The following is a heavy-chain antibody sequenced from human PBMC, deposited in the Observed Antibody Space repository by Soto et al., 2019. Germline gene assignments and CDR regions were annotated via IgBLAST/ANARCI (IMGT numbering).Heavy chain of an antibody. Sequence: ASVKVSCKASGYTFTGYYMHWVRQAPGQGLEWMGWINPNSGGTNYAQKFQGRVTMTRDTSISTAYMELSRLRSDDTAVYYCARVHHGYTPFDYCGQGTLVTVSS. CDR1: GYTFTGYY. V-gene: IGHV1-2*02. CDR2: INPNSGGT. D-gene: IGHD5-12*01. CDR3: ARVHHGYTPFDY. J-gene: IGHJ4*02.